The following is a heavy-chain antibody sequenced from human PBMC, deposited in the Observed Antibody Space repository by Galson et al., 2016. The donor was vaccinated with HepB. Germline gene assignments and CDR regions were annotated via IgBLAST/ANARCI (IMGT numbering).Heavy chain of an antibody. CDR1: GFTFSSCA. CDR2: AGGGSSR. CDR3: AKDRGSEYKKYYMDV. J-gene: IGHJ6*03. V-gene: IGHV3-23*01. Sequence: SLRLSCAASGFTFSSCAMSWVRQAPGKGLEWVSNAGGGSSRYYADPVKGRFTISRDNSKNTVYLQMDSLRAEDTAVYFCAKDRGSEYKKYYMDVWGKGTTVIVSS. D-gene: IGHD1-1*01.